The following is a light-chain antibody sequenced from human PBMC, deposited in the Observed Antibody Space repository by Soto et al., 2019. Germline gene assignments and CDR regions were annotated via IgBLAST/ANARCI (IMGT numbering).Light chain of an antibody. CDR2: DVS. J-gene: IGLJ1*01. CDR1: SSDVGGYNY. V-gene: IGLV2-11*01. CDR3: CSYAGSYFYV. Sequence: QSALTQPRSVSGSPGQSVTISCTGTSSDVGGYNYVSWYQQHPGKAPKLMIYDVSKRPSGVPDRFSGSKFGNTASLTISGLQAEDEADYYCCSYAGSYFYVFGTGTKSPS.